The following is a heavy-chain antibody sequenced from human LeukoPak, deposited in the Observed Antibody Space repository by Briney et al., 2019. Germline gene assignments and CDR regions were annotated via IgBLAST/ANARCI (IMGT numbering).Heavy chain of an antibody. J-gene: IGHJ3*02. CDR1: GYTLTELS. CDR3: ATDHRVLDAFDI. Sequence: APVKVSCKVSGYTLTELSMHWVRQAPGKGLEWMGGFDPEDGETIYAQKFQGRVTMTEDTSTDTAYMELSSLRSEDTAVYYCATDHRVLDAFDIWGQGTMVTVSS. CDR2: FDPEDGET. V-gene: IGHV1-24*01.